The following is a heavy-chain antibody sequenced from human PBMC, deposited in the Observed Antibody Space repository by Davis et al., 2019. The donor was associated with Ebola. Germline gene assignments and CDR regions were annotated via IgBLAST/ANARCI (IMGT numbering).Heavy chain of an antibody. J-gene: IGHJ4*02. CDR3: GAFVAAEEFEY. CDR1: GFTFSNAW. D-gene: IGHD6-19*01. V-gene: IGHV3-15*01. Sequence: GESLKISCAASGFTFSNAWMSWVRQAPGKGLEWVGRIKGKTDRGTTDYAAPVKGRFTISRDDSKNTLYLQMNSLKTEDTAVYYCGAFVAAEEFEYWGQGALVTVSS. CDR2: IKGKTDRGTT.